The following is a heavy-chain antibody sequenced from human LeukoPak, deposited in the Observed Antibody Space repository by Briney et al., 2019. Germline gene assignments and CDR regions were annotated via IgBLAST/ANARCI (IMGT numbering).Heavy chain of an antibody. J-gene: IGHJ4*02. CDR3: ARNQNYGSGSFHFDY. Sequence: GESLKISCKGSGYSFTSYWIGWVRQMPGKGLEWMGIIYPGDSDTRYSPSFQGQVTISADKSISTAYLQWSSLKASDTAMYYCARNQNYGSGSFHFDYWGQGTLVTVSS. CDR1: GYSFTSYW. V-gene: IGHV5-51*01. CDR2: IYPGDSDT. D-gene: IGHD3-10*01.